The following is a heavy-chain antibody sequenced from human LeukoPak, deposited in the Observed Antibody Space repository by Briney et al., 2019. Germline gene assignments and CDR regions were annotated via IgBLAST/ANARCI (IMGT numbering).Heavy chain of an antibody. CDR1: GFSFSSYE. V-gene: IGHV3-48*03. D-gene: IGHD6-19*01. Sequence: GGSLRLSCAASGFSFSSYEMNCVRHAPGKALEWVAYITSSGSTIYYPHSVKGRFTISRDNAKNSLNLQMNSLRGEDTAVYYCSRTPYSSGWYFDYWGHGTLVTVSS. CDR3: SRTPYSSGWYFDY. J-gene: IGHJ4*01. CDR2: ITSSGSTI.